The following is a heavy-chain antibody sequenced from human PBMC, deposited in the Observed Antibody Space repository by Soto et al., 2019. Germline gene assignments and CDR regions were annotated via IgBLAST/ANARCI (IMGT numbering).Heavy chain of an antibody. Sequence: EVQLVESGGGLVQPGGSLRLSCVASGIPVSSNYMTWVRQARGKGLEWVSVLHSGGDTYYANSVKGRFTISRHDSTNTLYLQMNSLTPEDTGVYYCARDGPYYYASRMDVWGQGTTVTVSS. D-gene: IGHD3-10*01. CDR1: GIPVSSNY. CDR2: LHSGGDT. CDR3: ARDGPYYYASRMDV. J-gene: IGHJ6*02. V-gene: IGHV3-53*04.